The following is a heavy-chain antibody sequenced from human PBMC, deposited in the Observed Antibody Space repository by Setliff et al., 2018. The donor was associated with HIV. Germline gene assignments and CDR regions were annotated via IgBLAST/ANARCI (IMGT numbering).Heavy chain of an antibody. CDR3: ARHSITTLSWFDP. J-gene: IGHJ5*02. Sequence: SGPTLVNPTETLTLTCTVSGFSLSNARMGVSWIRQPPGKALEWLAHIFSNDEKSYSTSLKSRLTISKDTSKSQAVLTVTNMDPVDTATYYCARHSITTLSWFDPWGQGTLVTVSS. CDR2: IFSNDEK. V-gene: IGHV2-26*01. CDR1: GFSLSNARMG. D-gene: IGHD6-6*01.